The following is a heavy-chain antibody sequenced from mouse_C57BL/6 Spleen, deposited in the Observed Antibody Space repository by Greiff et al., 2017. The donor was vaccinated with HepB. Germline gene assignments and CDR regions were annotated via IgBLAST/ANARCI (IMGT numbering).Heavy chain of an antibody. Sequence: QVQLQQPGAELVKPGASVKLSCKASGYTFTSYWMHWVKQRPGQGLEWIGMIHPNSGSTNYNEKFKSKATLTVDKSSSTAYMQLSSLTSEDSAVYSGARDYYGSSYWYFDVWGTGTTVTVSS. CDR1: GYTFTSYW. V-gene: IGHV1-64*01. D-gene: IGHD1-1*01. J-gene: IGHJ1*03. CDR3: ARDYYGSSYWYFDV. CDR2: IHPNSGST.